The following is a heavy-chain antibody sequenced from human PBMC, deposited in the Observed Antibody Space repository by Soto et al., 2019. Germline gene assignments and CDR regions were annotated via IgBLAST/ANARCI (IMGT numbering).Heavy chain of an antibody. V-gene: IGHV1-18*01. Sequence: ASVKVSCKASSGSLSSHSISWLRQAPGQGLEWMGWISAYNGNTNYAQKLQGRVTMTTDTSTSTAYMELRSLRSDDTAVYYCARAIGGGFDYWGQGTLVTVSS. D-gene: IGHD1-26*01. J-gene: IGHJ4*02. CDR1: SGSLSSHS. CDR2: ISAYNGNT. CDR3: ARAIGGGFDY.